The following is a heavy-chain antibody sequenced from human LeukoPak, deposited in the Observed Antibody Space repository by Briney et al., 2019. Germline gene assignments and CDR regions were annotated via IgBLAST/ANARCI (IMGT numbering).Heavy chain of an antibody. CDR1: GYNFLSYW. Sequence: GESLKISCQVSGYNFLSYWIVWVRQMPGRGLEWMGIIYPGDSDTRYSPSFQGQVTISADKSISTAYLQWSSLKASDTAMYYCASLIAAAGRHYFDYWGQGTLVTVSS. V-gene: IGHV5-51*01. CDR2: IYPGDSDT. J-gene: IGHJ4*02. D-gene: IGHD6-13*01. CDR3: ASLIAAAGRHYFDY.